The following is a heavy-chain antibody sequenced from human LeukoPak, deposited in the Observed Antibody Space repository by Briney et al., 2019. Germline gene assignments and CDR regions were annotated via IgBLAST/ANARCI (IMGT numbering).Heavy chain of an antibody. V-gene: IGHV3-23*01. Sequence: PGGSLRLSCAASGFTFSSYAMSWVRQAPGKGLEWVSAISGSGGSTYYADSVKGRFTISRDNSKNTLYLQMNSLRAEDTAVYYCARDGLYYYDSSGYRHWGQGTLVTVSS. CDR1: GFTFSSYA. CDR2: ISGSGGST. J-gene: IGHJ4*02. D-gene: IGHD3-22*01. CDR3: ARDGLYYYDSSGYRH.